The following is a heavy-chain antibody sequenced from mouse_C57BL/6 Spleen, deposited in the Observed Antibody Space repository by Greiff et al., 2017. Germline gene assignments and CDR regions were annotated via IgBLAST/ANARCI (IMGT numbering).Heavy chain of an antibody. J-gene: IGHJ1*03. CDR3: SNIYYGYDDGYWYFDV. Sequence: DVKLVESGPGLVKPSQSLSLTCSVTGYSITSGYYWNWIRQFPGNKLEWMGYISYDGSNNYNPSLKNRISITRDTSKNQFFLKLNSVTTEDTATYYCSNIYYGYDDGYWYFDVWGTGTTVTVSS. CDR2: ISYDGSN. CDR1: GYSITSGYY. D-gene: IGHD2-2*01. V-gene: IGHV3-6*01.